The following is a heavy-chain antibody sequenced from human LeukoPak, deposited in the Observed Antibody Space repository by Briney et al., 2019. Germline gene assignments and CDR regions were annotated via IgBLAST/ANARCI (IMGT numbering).Heavy chain of an antibody. Sequence: SETLSPTCTVSGGSISSYYWSWIRQPAGKGLEWIGRIYTSGSTNYNPSLKSRVTMSVDTSKNQFSLKLSSVTAADTAVYYCARINFWSGYQYYFDYWGQGTLVTVSS. J-gene: IGHJ4*02. CDR3: ARINFWSGYQYYFDY. V-gene: IGHV4-4*07. D-gene: IGHD3-3*01. CDR2: IYTSGST. CDR1: GGSISSYY.